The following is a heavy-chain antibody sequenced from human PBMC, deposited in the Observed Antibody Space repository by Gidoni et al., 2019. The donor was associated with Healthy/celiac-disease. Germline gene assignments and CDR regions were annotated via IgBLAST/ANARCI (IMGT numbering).Heavy chain of an antibody. Sequence: QVQLVQSGAEVKKPGASVTVSFQASGYTFPIYAMHWVRQAPGQMLEWMGWIKAGNGNTKYSQKFQGRVTITRDTSASTAYMELSSLRSEDTAVYYCARDLGFGDPTGDGYYYYGMDVWGQGTTVTVSS. D-gene: IGHD3-10*01. J-gene: IGHJ6*02. CDR1: GYTFPIYA. CDR3: ARDLGFGDPTGDGYYYYGMDV. V-gene: IGHV1-3*01. CDR2: IKAGNGNT.